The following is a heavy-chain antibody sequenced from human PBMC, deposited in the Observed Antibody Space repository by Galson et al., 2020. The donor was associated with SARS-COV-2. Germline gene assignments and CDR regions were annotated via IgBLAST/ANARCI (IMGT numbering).Heavy chain of an antibody. D-gene: IGHD2-15*01. Sequence: SETLSLTCAVYGESVSGYYWSWVRQPPGKGLEWIGEINHSGTTNYNPSLKSRVTISVDTSKNQFSLKLSSVTAADTAVYYCATYSVVVVAPTPLRADYWGQGTLVTVSS. CDR1: GESVSGYY. CDR3: ATYSVVVVAPTPLRADY. CDR2: INHSGTT. V-gene: IGHV4-34*01. J-gene: IGHJ4*02.